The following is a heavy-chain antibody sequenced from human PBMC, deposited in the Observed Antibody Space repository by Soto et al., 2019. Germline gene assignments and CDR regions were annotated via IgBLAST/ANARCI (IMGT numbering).Heavy chain of an antibody. CDR3: ARPENCSGGSCYLYDAFDI. CDR1: GGTFSNYA. CDR2: IIPIFGTA. D-gene: IGHD2-15*01. Sequence: SVKVSCKASGGTFSNYAISWVRRAAGQGLEWMGGIIPIFGTANYAQKFQGRVTITADESTSTAYMELSSLRSEDTAVYYCARPENCSGGSCYLYDAFDIWGQGTMVTVSS. V-gene: IGHV1-69*13. J-gene: IGHJ3*02.